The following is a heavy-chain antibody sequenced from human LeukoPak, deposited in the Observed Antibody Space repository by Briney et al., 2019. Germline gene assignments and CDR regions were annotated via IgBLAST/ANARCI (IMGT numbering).Heavy chain of an antibody. D-gene: IGHD1-26*01. CDR2: LGGGGTE. Sequence: GGSLRLSCAASGFTITTYAVNWVRQAPGKGLEWVSGLGGGGTEYYADSVKGRFIISSDNSQNLVHLQMNSLTVEDTAVYYCARAQGALDYWGQGTLVTVSS. J-gene: IGHJ4*02. CDR3: ARAQGALDY. CDR1: GFTITTYA. V-gene: IGHV3-23*01.